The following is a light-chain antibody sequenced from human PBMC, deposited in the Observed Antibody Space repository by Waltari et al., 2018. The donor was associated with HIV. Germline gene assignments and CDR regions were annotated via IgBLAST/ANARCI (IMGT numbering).Light chain of an antibody. CDR1: SSNIGNNA. Sequence: QSVLTQPPSVSEAPRQRVTISCPGSSSNIGNNAVNWYQHLPGKAPKLLIYYDDLLPSGVSDRFSGSKSGTSASLAISGLQSEDDADYYCAAWDDSLNGYVFGTGTKVTVL. CDR2: YDD. CDR3: AAWDDSLNGYV. V-gene: IGLV1-36*01. J-gene: IGLJ1*01.